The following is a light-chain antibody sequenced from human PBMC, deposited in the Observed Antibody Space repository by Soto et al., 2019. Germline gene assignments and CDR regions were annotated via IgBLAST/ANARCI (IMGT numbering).Light chain of an antibody. CDR2: EVT. Sequence: QSALTQPASVSGSPGQSITISCTGTSSDVGAYNYVSWYQQHPGTAPKLMIFEVTDRPSGVSHRFSGSKSGNTASLTISGLQAEDEADYYCSSYTSSGTLGVLFXGGT. CDR1: SSDVGAYNY. CDR3: SSYTSSGTLGVL. V-gene: IGLV2-14*01. J-gene: IGLJ3*02.